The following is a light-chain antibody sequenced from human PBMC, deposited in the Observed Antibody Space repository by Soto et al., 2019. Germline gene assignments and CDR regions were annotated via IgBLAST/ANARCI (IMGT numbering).Light chain of an antibody. Sequence: QPVLTQPPSASGTPGQRVTIACSGSSSNIGSTTVKWYQQLPGTALKLLIYNNNQRPAGIPDRFSGSKSGTSASLAISGPQSEDEDDYYCAAWDDSLTGVVFGGGTKQTVL. CDR1: SSNIGSTT. CDR3: AAWDDSLTGVV. J-gene: IGLJ3*02. V-gene: IGLV1-44*01. CDR2: NNN.